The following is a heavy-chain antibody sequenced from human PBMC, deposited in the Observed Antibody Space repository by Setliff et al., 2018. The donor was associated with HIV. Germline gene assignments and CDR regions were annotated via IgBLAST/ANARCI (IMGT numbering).Heavy chain of an antibody. V-gene: IGHV4-34*12. Sequence: PSETLSLTCAVYGGSFSGYYLNWIRQPPGNGLEWIGYIFHSGSTYYNPSLKSRVTISVDRSKNQFSLKLSSVTAADTAVYYCATSIQAYHDILTGYLRNWFDPFGQGTLVTVSS. CDR1: GGSFSGYY. J-gene: IGHJ5*02. CDR3: ATSIQAYHDILTGYLRNWFDP. CDR2: IFHSGST. D-gene: IGHD3-9*01.